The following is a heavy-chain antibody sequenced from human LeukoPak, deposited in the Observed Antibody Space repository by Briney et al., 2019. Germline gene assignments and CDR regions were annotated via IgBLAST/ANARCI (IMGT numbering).Heavy chain of an antibody. CDR3: AKSGGYGLIDC. D-gene: IGHD1-26*01. V-gene: IGHV4-39*01. J-gene: IGHJ4*02. CDR1: GVSISGSGHY. Sequence: PSETLSLTCAVSGVSISGSGHYWGWIRQPPGKGLEWIGNIYHSGSTYYNASLQSRVTISIDTSRNQFSLRLNSVTAADTAMYYCAKSGGYGLIDCWGQGTLVTVSS. CDR2: IYHSGST.